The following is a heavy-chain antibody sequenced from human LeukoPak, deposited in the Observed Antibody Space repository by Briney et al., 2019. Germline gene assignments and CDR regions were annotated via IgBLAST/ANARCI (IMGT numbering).Heavy chain of an antibody. CDR1: GFTFSNYW. V-gene: IGHV3-30-3*01. D-gene: IGHD3-3*02. CDR2: ISYDGSNK. CDR3: ARDTAHFWSGHRYFDY. Sequence: PSGGSLRLSCAASGFTFSNYWMHWVRQAPGKGLEWVAVISYDGSNKYYADSVKGRFTISRDNSKNTLYLQMNSLRAEDTAVYYCARDTAHFWSGHRYFDYWGQGTLVTVPS. J-gene: IGHJ4*02.